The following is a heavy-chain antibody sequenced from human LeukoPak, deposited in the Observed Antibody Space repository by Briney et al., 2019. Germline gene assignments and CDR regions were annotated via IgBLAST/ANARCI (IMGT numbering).Heavy chain of an antibody. CDR3: ARLHSGYDYYYYYGMDV. Sequence: PSETLSLTCTVSGGSISSYYWSWIRQPPGKGLEWIGYIYYSGSTNYNPSLKSRVTISVDTSKNQFSLKLSSVTAADTAVYYCARLHSGYDYYYYYGMDVWGQGTTVTVSS. D-gene: IGHD5-12*01. J-gene: IGHJ6*02. CDR1: GGSISSYY. CDR2: IYYSGST. V-gene: IGHV4-59*08.